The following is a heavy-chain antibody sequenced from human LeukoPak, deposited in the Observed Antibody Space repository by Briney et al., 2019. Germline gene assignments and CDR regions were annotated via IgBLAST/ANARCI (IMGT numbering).Heavy chain of an antibody. J-gene: IGHJ3*02. CDR2: IYYSGST. CDR1: GGSISSSSYY. Sequence: SEALSLTCTVSGGSISSSSYYWGWIRQPPGKGLEWIGSIYYSGSTYYNPSLKSRVTISVDTSKNQFSLKLSSVTAADTAVYYCASYHYYDSSGYYVRAFDIWGQGTMVTVSS. V-gene: IGHV4-39*01. D-gene: IGHD3-22*01. CDR3: ASYHYYDSSGYYVRAFDI.